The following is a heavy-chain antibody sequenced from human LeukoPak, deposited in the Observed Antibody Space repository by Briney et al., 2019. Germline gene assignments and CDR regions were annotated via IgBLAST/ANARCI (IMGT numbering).Heavy chain of an antibody. J-gene: IGHJ6*02. Sequence: GGSLRLSCAASGFTFSSYSMNWVRQAPGKGLEWVSSISSSSSYIYHADSVKGRFTISRDNAKNSLYLQMNSLRAEDTAVYYCARDSSGYDSYGMDVWGQGTTVTVSS. D-gene: IGHD5-12*01. V-gene: IGHV3-21*01. CDR3: ARDSSGYDSYGMDV. CDR2: ISSSSSYI. CDR1: GFTFSSYS.